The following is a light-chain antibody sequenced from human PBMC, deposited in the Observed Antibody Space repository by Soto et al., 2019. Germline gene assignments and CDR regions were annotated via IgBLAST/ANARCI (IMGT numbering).Light chain of an antibody. J-gene: IGLJ1*01. Sequence: QSALTQPASVSGSPGQSIAISCTGTSSDVGAYNYVSWYQQHPGNAPKLIIHEVSNRPSGVSDRFSGSKSGNTASLTISGLQADDEADYYCSSHTTYNTLVFGTGTKLTVL. V-gene: IGLV2-14*01. CDR2: EVS. CDR3: SSHTTYNTLV. CDR1: SSDVGAYNY.